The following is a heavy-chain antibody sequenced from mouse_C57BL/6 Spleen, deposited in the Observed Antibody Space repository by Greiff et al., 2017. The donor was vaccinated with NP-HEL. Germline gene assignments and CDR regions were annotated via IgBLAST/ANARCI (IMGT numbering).Heavy chain of an antibody. J-gene: IGHJ4*01. CDR1: GYTFTSYW. CDR2: INPSNGGT. V-gene: IGHV1-53*01. D-gene: IGHD2-1*01. Sequence: QVQLQQPGTELVKPGASVKLSCKASGYTFTSYWMHWVKQRPGQGLEWIGNINPSNGGTNYNEKFKSKATLTVDKSSSTAYMQLSSLTSEDSAVYYCARSPLYYGNYGYAMDYWGQGTSVTVSS. CDR3: ARSPLYYGNYGYAMDY.